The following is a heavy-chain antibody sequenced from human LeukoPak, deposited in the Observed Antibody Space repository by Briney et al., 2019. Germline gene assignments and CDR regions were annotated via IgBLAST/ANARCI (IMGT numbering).Heavy chain of an antibody. Sequence: ASVKVSCKASGYTFTSYGISWVRQAPGQGLEWMGRIIPILGIANYAQKFQGRVTITADKSTSTAYMELSSLRSEDTAVYYCARDRGTAWPFDYWGQGTLVTVSS. V-gene: IGHV1-69*04. CDR2: IIPILGIA. J-gene: IGHJ4*02. CDR1: GYTFTSYG. D-gene: IGHD1-1*01. CDR3: ARDRGTAWPFDY.